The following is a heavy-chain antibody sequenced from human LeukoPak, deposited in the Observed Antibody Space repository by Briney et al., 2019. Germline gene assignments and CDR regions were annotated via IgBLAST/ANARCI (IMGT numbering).Heavy chain of an antibody. D-gene: IGHD1-26*01. CDR1: GFTVSSNY. CDR3: ARASGSYLASGY. V-gene: IGHV3-53*04. Sequence: PGGSLRLSRAASGFTVSSNYMSWVRQAPGKGLEWVSVIYSGGSTYYADSVKGRFTIPRHNSKNTLYLQMNSLRAEDTAVYYCARASGSYLASGYWGQGTLVTVSS. CDR2: IYSGGST. J-gene: IGHJ4*02.